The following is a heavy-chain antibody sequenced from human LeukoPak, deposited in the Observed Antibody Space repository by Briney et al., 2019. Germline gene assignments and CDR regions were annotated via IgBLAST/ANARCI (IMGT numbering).Heavy chain of an antibody. J-gene: IGHJ3*02. Sequence: GGSLRLSCAASGFTFSSYAMHWVRQAPGKGLEWEAVISYDGSNKYYADSVKGRFTISRDNSKNTLYLQMNSLRAEDTAVYYCAREDTAMAHDAFDIWGQGTMVTVSS. CDR1: GFTFSSYA. CDR2: ISYDGSNK. V-gene: IGHV3-30-3*01. D-gene: IGHD5-18*01. CDR3: AREDTAMAHDAFDI.